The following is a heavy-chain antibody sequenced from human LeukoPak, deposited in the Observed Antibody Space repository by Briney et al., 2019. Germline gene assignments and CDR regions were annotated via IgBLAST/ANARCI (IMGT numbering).Heavy chain of an antibody. CDR2: ISAYNGNT. V-gene: IGHV1-18*01. CDR1: GYTFTSNG. J-gene: IGHJ5*02. Sequence: GASVKVSCKASGYTFTSNGISWVRQAPGQGLEWMGWISAYNGNTNYAQKLQGRVTMTTDTSTSTAYMELRSLRSDDTAVYYCARDYYDSSGCPFDPWGQGTLVTVSS. CDR3: ARDYYDSSGCPFDP. D-gene: IGHD3-22*01.